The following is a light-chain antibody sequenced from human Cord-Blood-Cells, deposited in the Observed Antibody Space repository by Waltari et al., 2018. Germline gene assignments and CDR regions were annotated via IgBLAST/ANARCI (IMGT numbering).Light chain of an antibody. J-gene: IGLJ1*01. CDR3: QSYDSSLSGYV. CDR1: SSNIVAGYD. V-gene: IGLV1-40*01. CDR2: GNS. Sequence: QSMLTQPPSVSGAPGQRVTISCTGSSSNIVAGYDVHWYQQLPVTAPKLLIYGNSNRPSGVPDRFSGSKSGTSASLAITGLQAEDEADYYCQSYDSSLSGYVFGTGTKVTVL.